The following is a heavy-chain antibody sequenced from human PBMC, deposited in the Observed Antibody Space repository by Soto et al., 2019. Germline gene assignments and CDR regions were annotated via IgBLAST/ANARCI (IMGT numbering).Heavy chain of an antibody. Sequence: PSETLSLTCTVSGGSISSGGYYWSWIRQHPGKDLEWIGYVYNSGSTYYNPSLKSRVTISVDTSKNQFSLKLSSVTAADTAVYYCVRGTTKVGYRTDYWGQGTLVTVSS. V-gene: IGHV4-31*03. CDR2: VYNSGST. CDR1: GGSISSGGYY. J-gene: IGHJ4*02. D-gene: IGHD4-4*01. CDR3: VRGTTKVGYRTDY.